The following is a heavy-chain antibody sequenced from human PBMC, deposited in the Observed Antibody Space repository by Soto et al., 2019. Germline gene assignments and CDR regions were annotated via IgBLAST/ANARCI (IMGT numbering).Heavy chain of an antibody. Sequence: VGSLRLSCESSVFIFTNFWMHCVRQFPGKWLVWVSRIDTSGSSTSYADSVKGRFTISRDNAKNTVSLQMNSLRAEDTGVYYCAKDSWDFDLLSEGSLVTVSS. CDR2: IDTSGSST. J-gene: IGHJ4*02. CDR3: AKDSWDFDL. CDR1: VFIFTNFW. V-gene: IGHV3-74*01. D-gene: IGHD2-15*01.